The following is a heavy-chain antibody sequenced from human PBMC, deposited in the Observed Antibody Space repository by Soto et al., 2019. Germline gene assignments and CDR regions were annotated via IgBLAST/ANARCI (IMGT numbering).Heavy chain of an antibody. CDR1: GLTLSNYW. Sequence: PGGSLRLSCVASGLTLSNYWMTWVRQTPGKGLEWVANIDQDESRKNYVDSVKGRFIISRDNSRNSVYLQMNSLTADDTGIYYCATDILIRDYRGQGTRVTVSS. CDR3: ATDILIRDY. D-gene: IGHD2-21*01. V-gene: IGHV3-7*03. J-gene: IGHJ4*02. CDR2: IDQDESRK.